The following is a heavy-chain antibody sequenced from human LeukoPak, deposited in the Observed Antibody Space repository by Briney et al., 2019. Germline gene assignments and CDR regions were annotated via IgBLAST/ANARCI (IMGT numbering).Heavy chain of an antibody. CDR2: IGGSGGST. V-gene: IGHV3-23*01. J-gene: IGHJ4*02. D-gene: IGHD3-9*01. CDR1: GFSLSSYA. Sequence: GGSLRLSCAASGFSLSSYAMSWVRQAPGKGLELVSAIGGSGGSTYYADSVKGRFTIARDNSENTLYLQMNSLRAEDTAVYYCAKSRNTGYSLFDYWGQGTLVTVSS. CDR3: AKSRNTGYSLFDY.